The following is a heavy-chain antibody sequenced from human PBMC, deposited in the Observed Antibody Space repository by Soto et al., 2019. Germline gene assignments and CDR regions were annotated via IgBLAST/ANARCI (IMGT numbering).Heavy chain of an antibody. CDR1: GGSLSSDY. CDR2: FYFSVNT. Sequence: SETLSLTCTVSGGSLSSDYWTWILQSPGKGLEWIGYFYFSVNTNYNPSLKSRVTISIDTSKNHFSLRLASATAADTAFYYCGSVRPSGYVMSWGKGTLVTVSS. CDR3: GSVRPSGYVMS. D-gene: IGHD6-25*01. J-gene: IGHJ4*02. V-gene: IGHV4-59*01.